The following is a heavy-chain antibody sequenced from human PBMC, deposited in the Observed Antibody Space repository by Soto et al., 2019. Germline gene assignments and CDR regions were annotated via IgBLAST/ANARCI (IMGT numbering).Heavy chain of an antibody. CDR2: INPNSGGT. CDR1: GYTFTGYY. J-gene: IGHJ3*02. Sequence: ASVKVSCKASGYTFTGYYMHWVRQAPGQGLEWMGWINPNSGGTNYAQKFQGRVTMTRDTSISTAYMELSRLRSDDTAVYYCARGILTGYYTGAFDIWGQGTMVTVS. CDR3: ARGILTGYYTGAFDI. D-gene: IGHD3-9*01. V-gene: IGHV1-2*02.